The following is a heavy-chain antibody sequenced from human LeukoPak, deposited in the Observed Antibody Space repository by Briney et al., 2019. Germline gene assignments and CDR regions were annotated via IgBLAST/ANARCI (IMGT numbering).Heavy chain of an antibody. CDR2: TYYSGST. CDR3: ARSYDSSGYYLYYFDY. CDR1: GGPISRYY. Sequence: SETLSLTCTVSGGPISRYYWSWIRQPPGKGLEWIGYTYYSGSTNNNPSFKSRVTILVDTSKNQFSLKLSSVTAADTAVYYCARSYDSSGYYLYYFDYWGQGTLVTVSS. J-gene: IGHJ4*02. V-gene: IGHV4-59*01. D-gene: IGHD3-22*01.